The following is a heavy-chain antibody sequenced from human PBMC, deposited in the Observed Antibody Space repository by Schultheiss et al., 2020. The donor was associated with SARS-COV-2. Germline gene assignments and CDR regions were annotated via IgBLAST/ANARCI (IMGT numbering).Heavy chain of an antibody. V-gene: IGHV3-23*01. CDR2: TGAGGSTT. J-gene: IGHJ4*02. CDR3: AALRGPINF. D-gene: IGHD3-10*01. CDR1: GFTFSSYA. Sequence: GGSLRLSCAASGFTFSSYAMHWVRQAPGKGLEWVSSTGAGGSTTYYADSVKGRFTISRDNSKNTLSLQMNSLRVEDTAIYYCAALRGPINFWGQGTLVTVSS.